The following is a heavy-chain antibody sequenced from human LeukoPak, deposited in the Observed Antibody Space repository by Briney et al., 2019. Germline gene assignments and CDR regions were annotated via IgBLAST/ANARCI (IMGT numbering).Heavy chain of an antibody. V-gene: IGHV4-34*01. D-gene: IGHD1-20*01. Sequence: SETLSLTCAVYDGSLSGHYWGWIRQPPGKGLEWIGEINHSGSTNYNPSLKSRVSISIDTSKNQFSLKLSSVTAADTAVYYCAREGFITGTTSDYWGQGTLVTVSS. CDR2: INHSGST. CDR3: AREGFITGTTSDY. CDR1: DGSLSGHY. J-gene: IGHJ4*02.